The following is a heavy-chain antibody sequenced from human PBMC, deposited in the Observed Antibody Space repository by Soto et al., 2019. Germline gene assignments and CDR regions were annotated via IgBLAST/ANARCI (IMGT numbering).Heavy chain of an antibody. CDR2: IYPGDSDT. V-gene: IGHV5-51*01. CDR3: ARPGLMGATGRPHYFDY. Sequence: PAESLNISCKVSGYSFTSYWIVWVLQMPGKGLEWMGIIYPGDSDTTYSPSFQGQVTISADKSISTAYLQWSSLKASDTAMYYCARPGLMGATGRPHYFDYWGQGTLVTVSS. J-gene: IGHJ4*02. D-gene: IGHD1-26*01. CDR1: GYSFTSYW.